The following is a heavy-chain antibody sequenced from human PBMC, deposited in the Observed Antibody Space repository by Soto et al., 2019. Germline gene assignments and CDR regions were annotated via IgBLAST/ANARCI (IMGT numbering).Heavy chain of an antibody. D-gene: IGHD6-6*01. V-gene: IGHV4-30-4*01. Sequence: TLSLTCTVSGDSVSSDDYYWTWIRQPPGKGLEWIGYIYYTGSTNYNPSLKSRLTISVDTSKNQFSLKLNSVSAADAAVYYCARDRSNSPDYFDFWGQGTLVTVSS. CDR3: ARDRSNSPDYFDF. CDR2: IYYTGST. CDR1: GDSVSSDDYY. J-gene: IGHJ4*02.